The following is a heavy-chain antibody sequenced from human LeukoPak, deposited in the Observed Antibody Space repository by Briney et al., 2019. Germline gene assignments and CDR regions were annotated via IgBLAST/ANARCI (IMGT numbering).Heavy chain of an antibody. D-gene: IGHD3-16*01. CDR3: ARRVPSQVITDYFDY. CDR1: GFTFSNYG. CDR2: ISHDGSNN. J-gene: IGHJ4*02. Sequence: GGSLRLSCAASGFTFSNYGMHWVRQAPGKGLEWVVVISHDGSNNNYADSVKGRFTISRDNSKNTLYLQMNSLRPEDTAVYYCARRVPSQVITDYFDYWGQGILVTVSS. V-gene: IGHV3-30*03.